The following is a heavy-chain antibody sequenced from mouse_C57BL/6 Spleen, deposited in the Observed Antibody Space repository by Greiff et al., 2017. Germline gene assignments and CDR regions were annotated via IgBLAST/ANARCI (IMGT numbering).Heavy chain of an antibody. Sequence: VHLVESGAELARPGASVKLSCKASGYTFTSYGISWVKQRTGQGLEWIGEIYPRSGNTYYNEKFKGKATLTADKSSSTAYMELRSLTSEDSAVYFCARGLYYYGSSYDWYFDVWGTGTTVTVSS. D-gene: IGHD1-1*01. CDR1: GYTFTSYG. CDR3: ARGLYYYGSSYDWYFDV. J-gene: IGHJ1*03. CDR2: IYPRSGNT. V-gene: IGHV1-81*01.